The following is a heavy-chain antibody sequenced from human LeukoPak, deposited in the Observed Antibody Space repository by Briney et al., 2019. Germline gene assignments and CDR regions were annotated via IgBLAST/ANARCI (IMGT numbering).Heavy chain of an antibody. J-gene: IGHJ6*02. CDR2: MNPNSGNT. V-gene: IGHV1-8*01. D-gene: IGHD3-3*01. CDR3: ARSPSQNYDFWSGYSFYYYYGMDV. Sequence: GASVRVSCKASGYTFTSYDINWVRQATGQGLEWMGWMNPNSGNTGHAQKFQGRVTMTRNTSISTAYMELSSLRSEDTAVYYCARSPSQNYDFWSGYSFYYYYGMDVWGQGTTVTVSS. CDR1: GYTFTSYD.